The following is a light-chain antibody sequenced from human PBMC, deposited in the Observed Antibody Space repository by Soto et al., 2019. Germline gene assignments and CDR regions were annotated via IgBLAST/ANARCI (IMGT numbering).Light chain of an antibody. V-gene: IGLV1-44*01. CDR1: NSNVGRNT. CDR2: TNN. CDR3: ATWDDSLNGAI. J-gene: IGLJ2*01. Sequence: QSVLTQAPSASGTPGQRVTISCSGSNSNVGRNTVNWYQQLPGMAPRLLIYTNNQRPSGLPDRFSGCKSGTSASLAISGLQSEDEDSYYCATWDDSLNGAIFGGGTKVTVL.